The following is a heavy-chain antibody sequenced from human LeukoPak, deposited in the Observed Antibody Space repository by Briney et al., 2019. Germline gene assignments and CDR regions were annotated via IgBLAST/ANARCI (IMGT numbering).Heavy chain of an antibody. D-gene: IGHD3-10*01. CDR3: ARVRWFGESPYDY. V-gene: IGHV1-8*02. Sequence: ASVKVSCKASGYTFTSYDINGVRQATGQGLEWVGWMNPNSGNTAYAQKFQGRVTMTRDTSISTAYVELSSLRSEDTAVYYCARVRWFGESPYDYWGQGTLVTVSS. CDR2: MNPNSGNT. J-gene: IGHJ4*02. CDR1: GYTFTSYD.